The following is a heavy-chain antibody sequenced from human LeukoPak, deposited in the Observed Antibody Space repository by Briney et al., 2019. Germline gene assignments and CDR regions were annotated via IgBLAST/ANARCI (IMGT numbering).Heavy chain of an antibody. Sequence: PGGSLRLSCAASGITFTNYSLNWVRQAPGEGLEWLSSISTSSSLIYYADSVKGRFTISRDNAKNSLYLQMNRRRAEDTAVYYCVREGGFDNWGQGTLVTVSS. CDR3: VREGGFDN. CDR1: GITFTNYS. V-gene: IGHV3-21*01. J-gene: IGHJ4*02. D-gene: IGHD3-16*01. CDR2: ISTSSSLI.